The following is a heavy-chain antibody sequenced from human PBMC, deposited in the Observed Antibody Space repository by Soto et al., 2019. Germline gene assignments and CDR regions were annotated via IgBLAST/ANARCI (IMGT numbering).Heavy chain of an antibody. CDR1: GGSISNYY. D-gene: IGHD3-3*01. CDR2: IHYSGNT. V-gene: IGHV4-59*08. Sequence: SETLSLTCTVSGGSISNYYWSWIRQPPGKGLEWIGYIHYSGNTKYNPSLKSRVPISSYTSKDQFSLKLTSMTAADTAAYSCARGHYDFWSGYFATIDYWGQGTLVTVSS. CDR3: ARGHYDFWSGYFATIDY. J-gene: IGHJ4*02.